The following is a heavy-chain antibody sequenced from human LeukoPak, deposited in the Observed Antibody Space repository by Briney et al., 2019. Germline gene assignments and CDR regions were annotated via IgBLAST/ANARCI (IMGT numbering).Heavy chain of an antibody. CDR1: GFTFSNYA. CDR3: AKVFEGFLAAMYYFDY. CDR2: ISGTGGST. V-gene: IGHV3-23*01. Sequence: PGGSLRLSCAASGFTFSNYAMSWVRQAPGKGLEWVSAISGTGGSTYYADSVKGRFTISRDNSKNTLYLQMNSLRAEDTAVYYCAKVFEGFLAAMYYFDYWGQGTLVTVSS. D-gene: IGHD6-13*01. J-gene: IGHJ4*02.